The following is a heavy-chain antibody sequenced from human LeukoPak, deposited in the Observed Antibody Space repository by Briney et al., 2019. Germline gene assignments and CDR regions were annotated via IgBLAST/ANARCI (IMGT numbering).Heavy chain of an antibody. CDR3: ARETRRWLNLCFDY. D-gene: IGHD4-23*01. Sequence: SETLSLTCTVSGGSISSYYWSWIRQPPGKGLEWIGEINHSGSTNYNPSLKSRVTISVDTSKNQFSLKLSSVTAADTAVYYCARETRRWLNLCFDYWGQGTLVTVSS. V-gene: IGHV4-59*12. J-gene: IGHJ4*02. CDR1: GGSISSYY. CDR2: INHSGST.